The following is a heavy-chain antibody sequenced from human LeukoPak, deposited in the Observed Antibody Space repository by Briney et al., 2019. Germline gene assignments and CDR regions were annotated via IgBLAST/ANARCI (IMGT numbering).Heavy chain of an antibody. V-gene: IGHV4-39*01. J-gene: IGHJ4*02. CDR3: ARLSKGRYFYYIFES. Sequence: SETLSLTCTVSSDSVSSTTYYWGWIRQPPGKGLEWMANIYYTGGTYSNPSLKSRVSMSVDTSKNQFSLKMSSLTAADTAVYFCARLSKGRYFYYIFESWGQGTLVTVSS. CDR2: IYYTGGT. D-gene: IGHD3-9*01. CDR1: SDSVSSTTYY.